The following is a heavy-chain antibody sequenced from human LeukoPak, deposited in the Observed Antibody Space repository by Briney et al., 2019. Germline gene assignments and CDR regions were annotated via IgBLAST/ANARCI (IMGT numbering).Heavy chain of an antibody. CDR2: IKQDGSEK. CDR1: GFTFSSYW. V-gene: IGHV3-7*05. Sequence: PGGSLRLSCAASGFTFSSYWMSWVRQAPGKGLEWVANIKQDGSEKYYVDSVKGRFTISRDNAKNSLYLQMNSLRAEDTAIYYCARARAQCGGDCYSDYGYWGQGTLVTVSS. D-gene: IGHD2-21*02. J-gene: IGHJ4*02. CDR3: ARARAQCGGDCYSDYGY.